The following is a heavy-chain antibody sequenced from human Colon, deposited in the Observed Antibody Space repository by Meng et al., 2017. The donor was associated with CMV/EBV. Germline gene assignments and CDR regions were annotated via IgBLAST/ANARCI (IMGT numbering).Heavy chain of an antibody. J-gene: IGHJ5*02. V-gene: IGHV3-74*01. CDR3: ASPITGAFDP. CDR1: GFTFSSYW. Sequence: LSCAAAGFTFSSYWMHWVRQAPGKRLVWVSRINSDGSSTSYADSVKGRFTISRDNAKNTLYLQMNSLRAEDTAVYYCASPITGAFDPWGQGTLVTVSS. D-gene: IGHD1-20*01. CDR2: INSDGSST.